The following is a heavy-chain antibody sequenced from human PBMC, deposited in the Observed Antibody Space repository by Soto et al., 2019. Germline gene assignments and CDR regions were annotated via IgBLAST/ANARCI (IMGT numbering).Heavy chain of an antibody. Sequence: QVHLVESGGGVVQPGRSLRLSCAASGFTFSNYGLHWVRQAPGKGLEWVAVISYDGLNKYYTDSVKGRFTVSRDNSKNTLYLQMDTLRAEDTATYYCAKDLTRKYSPGSFDSWGQGTLVTVSS. CDR2: ISYDGLNK. V-gene: IGHV3-30*18. CDR1: GFTFSNYG. J-gene: IGHJ4*02. D-gene: IGHD5-18*01. CDR3: AKDLTRKYSPGSFDS.